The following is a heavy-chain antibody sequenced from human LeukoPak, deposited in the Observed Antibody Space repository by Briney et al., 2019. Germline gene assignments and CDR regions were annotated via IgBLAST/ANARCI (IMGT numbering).Heavy chain of an antibody. V-gene: IGHV4-59*11. CDR2: IYYSGST. J-gene: IGHJ5*02. CDR1: GGSISSHY. D-gene: IGHD2-2*01. CDR3: ARENAVPAATWFDP. Sequence: SETLSLTCTVSGGSISSHYWSWIRQPPGKGLESIGYIYYSGSTNYNPSLKSRVTISVDTPKNQFSLKLSSVTAADTAVYYCARENAVPAATWFDPWGQGTLVTVSS.